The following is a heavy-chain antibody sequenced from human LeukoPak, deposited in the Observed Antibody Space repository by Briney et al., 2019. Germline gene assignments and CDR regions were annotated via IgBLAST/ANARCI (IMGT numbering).Heavy chain of an antibody. Sequence: PGGSLRLSCAASGFTFSNYGMNWVRQAPGKGLEWVSYIGTTTSTIYYADSLKGRFTISGDNAKNSLYLQMNSLRDEDTAVYYCARHDYGGNSGDYWGQGTLVRVSS. D-gene: IGHD4-23*01. V-gene: IGHV3-48*02. CDR2: IGTTTSTI. CDR1: GFTFSNYG. CDR3: ARHDYGGNSGDY. J-gene: IGHJ4*02.